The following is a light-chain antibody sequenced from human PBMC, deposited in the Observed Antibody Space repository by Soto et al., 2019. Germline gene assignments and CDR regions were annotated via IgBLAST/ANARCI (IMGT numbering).Light chain of an antibody. CDR1: SSDVGGYNS. Sequence: QSALAQPRSVSGSPGQSVTISCSGTSSDVGGYNSVSWYQQFPGKAPKLMIYHVTKRPSGVPDRFSGSKSGNTASLTISGLQAEDEADYYCCSYAASYTLVFGGGTKVTV. CDR2: HVT. V-gene: IGLV2-11*01. J-gene: IGLJ2*01. CDR3: CSYAASYTLV.